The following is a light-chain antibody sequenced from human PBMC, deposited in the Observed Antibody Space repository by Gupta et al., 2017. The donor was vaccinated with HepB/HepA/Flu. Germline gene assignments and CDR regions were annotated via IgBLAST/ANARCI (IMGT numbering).Light chain of an antibody. V-gene: IGKV1-9*01. J-gene: IGKJ1*01. CDR1: QGINRS. Sequence: IHLTQSPSFLSASVGDRVTITCRASQGINRSLAWYQQKPGNAPKLLIYAASIMESGVPSRFSGSGSGTEFTLTISSRQPEDFAIYYCQQRNSTSITFGQGTXV. CDR2: AAS. CDR3: QQRNSTSIT.